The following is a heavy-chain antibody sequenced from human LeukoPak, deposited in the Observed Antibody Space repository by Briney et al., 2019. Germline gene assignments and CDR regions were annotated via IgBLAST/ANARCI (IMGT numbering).Heavy chain of an antibody. CDR3: ARSPSSSWLRRWGAFDI. CDR2: IYTGGST. D-gene: IGHD6-13*01. CDR1: GGSISSYY. J-gene: IGHJ3*02. V-gene: IGHV4-4*07. Sequence: SETLSLTCTVSGGSISSYYWSWIRQPAGKGLEWIGRIYTGGSTNYNPSLKSRVTMSVDTSKNQFSLKLSSVTAADTAVYYCARSPSSSWLRRWGAFDIWGQGTMVTVSS.